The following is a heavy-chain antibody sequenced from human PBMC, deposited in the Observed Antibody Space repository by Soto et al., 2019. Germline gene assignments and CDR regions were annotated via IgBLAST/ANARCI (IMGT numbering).Heavy chain of an antibody. CDR3: ARDSVVTIFGVVPKGYYYGMDV. Sequence: ASVKVSCKASGYTFTSYGISWGRQAPGQGLEWMGWISAYNGNTNYAQKLQGRVTMTRDTSISTAYMELSRLRSDDTAVYYCARDSVVTIFGVVPKGYYYGMDVWGQGTTVTVSS. V-gene: IGHV1-18*01. CDR1: GYTFTSYG. CDR2: ISAYNGNT. J-gene: IGHJ6*02. D-gene: IGHD3-3*01.